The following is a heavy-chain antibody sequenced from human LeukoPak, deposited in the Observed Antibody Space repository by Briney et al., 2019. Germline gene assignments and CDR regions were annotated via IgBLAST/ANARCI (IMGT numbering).Heavy chain of an antibody. D-gene: IGHD5-12*01. CDR2: IYPGDSDA. Sequence: GESLKISCKGSGYSFTSYWIGWVRQMPGKGLELMGIIYPGDSDARYSPSFQGHVTISADKSISTVYLQWSSLKASDTAMYYCARPRAYSGYDYYFDNWGQGTLVTVSS. CDR3: ARPRAYSGYDYYFDN. J-gene: IGHJ4*02. V-gene: IGHV5-51*01. CDR1: GYSFTSYW.